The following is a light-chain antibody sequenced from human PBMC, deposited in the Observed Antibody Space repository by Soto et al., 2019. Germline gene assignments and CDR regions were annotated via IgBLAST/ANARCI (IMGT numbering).Light chain of an antibody. V-gene: IGLV2-11*01. CDR3: CSYAGSYTYV. J-gene: IGLJ1*01. CDR1: SGDVGGYNY. CDR2: DVS. Sequence: QSALTQPRSVSGSPGQSATISCTGTSGDVGGYNYVSWYQQLPGKAPKLMISDVSKRPSGVPDRFSGSKSGNTASLTISGLQAEDEADYYCCSYAGSYTYVFGTGTKVTVL.